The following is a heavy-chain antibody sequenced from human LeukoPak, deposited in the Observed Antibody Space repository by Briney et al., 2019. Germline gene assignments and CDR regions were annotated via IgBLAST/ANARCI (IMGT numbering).Heavy chain of an antibody. CDR1: GGSISGYY. Sequence: SETLSLTCKVSGGSISGYYWSWIRQPPGQGLEWIGYIYYMGTTFYNPSLKSRVTISVDTSRDQFSLRLNSVTAADTAVYFCARMGTIGVAGYYCDSWGQGTLVTVSS. CDR2: IYYMGTT. D-gene: IGHD6-19*01. V-gene: IGHV4-59*12. J-gene: IGHJ4*02. CDR3: ARMGTIGVAGYYCDS.